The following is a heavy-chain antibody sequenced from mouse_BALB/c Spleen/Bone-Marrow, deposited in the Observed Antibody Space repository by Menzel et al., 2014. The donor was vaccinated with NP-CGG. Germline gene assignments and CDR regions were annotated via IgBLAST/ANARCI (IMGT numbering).Heavy chain of an antibody. CDR2: IDPETGGT. J-gene: IGHJ3*01. CDR1: GYTFTDYE. V-gene: IGHV1-15*01. Sequence: VQLQQSGAELVRPGASVTLSCKASGYTFTDYEMHWLKQTPVHGLEWIGAIDPETGGTAYNQKFKGRATLTTVKSSSTAYMELRSLTSEDSAVYYCTRLDSSGYGAYWGQGTLVTVSA. D-gene: IGHD3-2*01. CDR3: TRLDSSGYGAY.